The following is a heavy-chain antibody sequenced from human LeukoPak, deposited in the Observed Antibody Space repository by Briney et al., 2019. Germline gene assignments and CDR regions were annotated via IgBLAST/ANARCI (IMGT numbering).Heavy chain of an antibody. CDR2: IYAGDSDT. CDR1: GYSFTSYW. Sequence: GESLKISCKGSGYSFTSYWIGWVRQMPGKGLEWMGIIYAGDSDTRYSPSFQGQVTISADKSISTAYLQWSSLKDSDTAMYYCVRHDLRGFGELLTPTLDYWGQGTLITVSS. CDR3: VRHDLRGFGELLTPTLDY. D-gene: IGHD3-10*01. V-gene: IGHV5-51*01. J-gene: IGHJ4*02.